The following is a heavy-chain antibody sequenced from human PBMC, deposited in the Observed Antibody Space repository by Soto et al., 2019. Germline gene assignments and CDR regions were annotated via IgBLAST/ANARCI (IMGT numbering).Heavy chain of an antibody. V-gene: IGHV1-69*13. D-gene: IGHD3-16*01. CDR1: GGTFSSYA. J-gene: IGHJ3*02. CDR3: ARYYADEAFDI. CDR2: IIPIFGTA. Sequence: ASVKVSCKASGGTFSSYAISWVRQAPGRGLEWMGGIIPIFGTANYAQKFQGRVTITADESTSTAYMELSSLRSEDTAVYYCARYYADEAFDIWGQGTMVTVSS.